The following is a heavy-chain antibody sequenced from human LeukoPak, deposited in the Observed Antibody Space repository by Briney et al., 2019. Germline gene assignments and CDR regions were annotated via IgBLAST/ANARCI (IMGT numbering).Heavy chain of an antibody. CDR3: ARDGEVLSSSWFWFDP. D-gene: IGHD6-13*01. CDR1: GFTFSSYW. J-gene: IGHJ5*02. V-gene: IGHV3-7*03. CDR2: IKQDGSEK. Sequence: GGSLRLSCAASGFTFSSYWMSWVRQAPGKGLEWVANIKQDGSEKYYVDSVKGRFTISRDNAKNSLYLQMNSLRAEDTAVYYCARDGEVLSSSWFWFDPWGQGTLVTVSS.